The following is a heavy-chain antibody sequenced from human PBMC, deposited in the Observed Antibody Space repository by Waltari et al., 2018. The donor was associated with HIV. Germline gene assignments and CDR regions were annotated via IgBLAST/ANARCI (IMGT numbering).Heavy chain of an antibody. V-gene: IGHV4-34*02. J-gene: IGHJ5*02. Sequence: QVQLQQWGAGLLKPSETLSLTCAVYGGTFSGYYWTWIRQAPGKGLEWIGEINHSGKTNYNPSLKSRLTRSVDTSKNQVSLRMKSVTGADTAIYYCAREKSRASKWYGIFYYDAWGQGTLVSVPS. CDR2: INHSGKT. D-gene: IGHD2-15*01. CDR1: GGTFSGYY. CDR3: AREKSRASKWYGIFYYDA.